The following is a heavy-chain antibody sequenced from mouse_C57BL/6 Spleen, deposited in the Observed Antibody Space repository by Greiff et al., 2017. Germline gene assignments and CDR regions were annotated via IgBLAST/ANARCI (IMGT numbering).Heavy chain of an antibody. D-gene: IGHD2-4*01. V-gene: IGHV1-61*01. J-gene: IGHJ2*01. CDR3: ARRKHDYDYDEDYFDD. CDR2: IYPSDSET. Sequence: QVQLQQPGAELVRPGSSVKLSCKASGYTFTSYWMDWVKQRPGQGLEWIGNIYPSDSETHYNQKFKDKATLTVDKSSSTAYMQLSSLTSEDSAVYYCARRKHDYDYDEDYFDDWGQGTTLTVSS. CDR1: GYTFTSYW.